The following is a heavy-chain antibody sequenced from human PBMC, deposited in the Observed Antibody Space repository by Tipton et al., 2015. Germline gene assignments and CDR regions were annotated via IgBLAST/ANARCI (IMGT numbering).Heavy chain of an antibody. CDR3: ARVWGSWGFDP. D-gene: IGHD3-16*01. J-gene: IGHJ5*02. Sequence: SLRLSCAASGSTFSDYYTSWIRQAPGKGLEWISYISSSGRTIYYAGSVKGRFTISRDNAKNSMYLQLNSLRAEDTAVYYCARVWGSWGFDPWGQGTLVTVSS. V-gene: IGHV3-11*01. CDR1: GSTFSDYY. CDR2: ISSSGRTI.